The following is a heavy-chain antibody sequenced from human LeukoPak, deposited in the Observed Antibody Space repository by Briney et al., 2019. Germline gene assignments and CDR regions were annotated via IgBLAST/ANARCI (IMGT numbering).Heavy chain of an antibody. D-gene: IGHD6-13*01. Sequence: ASVKVSCKASGYTFTSYSMNWVRQAPGQGLEWMGWISAYNGNTKYVQKLQGRVTMTTDTSTSTAYMELRSLRFDDTAVYYCARDRGIAAAATIYSYYFMNVWGTGTTVTVSS. CDR2: ISAYNGNT. V-gene: IGHV1-18*01. CDR3: ARDRGIAAAATIYSYYFMNV. J-gene: IGHJ6*03. CDR1: GYTFTSYS.